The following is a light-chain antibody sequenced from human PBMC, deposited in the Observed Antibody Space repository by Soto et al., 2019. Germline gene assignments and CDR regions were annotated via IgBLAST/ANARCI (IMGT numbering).Light chain of an antibody. V-gene: IGKV1-39*01. Sequence: DIQMTQSPSSLSASVGDRVTITCRASQSISSYLNWYQQKPGKAPKLLIYAASSLQSGVPSRFSGSGSGTDFTLNISSLQPEDFATYYCQQSYSTPPSFGQWTKVEIK. CDR3: QQSYSTPPS. J-gene: IGKJ1*01. CDR2: AAS. CDR1: QSISSY.